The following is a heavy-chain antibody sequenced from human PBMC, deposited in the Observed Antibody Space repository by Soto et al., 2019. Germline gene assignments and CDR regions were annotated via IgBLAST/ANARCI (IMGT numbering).Heavy chain of an antibody. Sequence: ESGGGVVQPGRSRRLSCAASGFTFSSYGMHWVRQAPGKGLEWVAVISYDGSNKYYADSVKGRFTISRDNSKNTLYLQMNSLRAEDTAVYYCAKDVVVGATTGLGDYYYYYGMDVWGQGTTVTVSS. CDR2: ISYDGSNK. D-gene: IGHD1-26*01. CDR3: AKDVVVGATTGLGDYYYYYGMDV. J-gene: IGHJ6*02. V-gene: IGHV3-30*18. CDR1: GFTFSSYG.